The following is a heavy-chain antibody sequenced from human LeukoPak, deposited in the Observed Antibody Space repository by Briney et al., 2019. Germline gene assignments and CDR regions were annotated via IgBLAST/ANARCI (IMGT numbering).Heavy chain of an antibody. Sequence: GGSLRLSSAASGFTFSGSAMSWVRQAPGKGLEWVSGISIGGDYTYYADSVKGRFTISRDNSKNTLSLQMSNLRAEDTAIYYCAKLHSATITADFDHWGQGTLVTVSS. CDR1: GFTFSGSA. V-gene: IGHV3-23*01. D-gene: IGHD1-14*01. J-gene: IGHJ4*02. CDR3: AKLHSATITADFDH. CDR2: ISIGGDYT.